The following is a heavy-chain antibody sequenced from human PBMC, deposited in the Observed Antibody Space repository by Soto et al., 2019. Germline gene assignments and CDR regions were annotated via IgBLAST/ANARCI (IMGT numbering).Heavy chain of an antibody. CDR3: AREVGGYDDFDI. V-gene: IGHV4-34*01. Sequence: QVQLQQCGAGLLKPSETLSLTCAIYGGSFSGYYWCWIRQPPGKGLEWIGEINHSGSTNYNPSLKSRVTISVDTSKNQFSLRLSSVTAAGTAVYYCAREVGGYDDFDIWGQGTMVPVSS. J-gene: IGHJ3*02. D-gene: IGHD5-12*01. CDR1: GGSFSGYY. CDR2: INHSGST.